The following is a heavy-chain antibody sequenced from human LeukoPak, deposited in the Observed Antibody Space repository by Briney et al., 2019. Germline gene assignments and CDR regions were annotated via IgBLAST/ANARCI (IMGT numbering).Heavy chain of an antibody. V-gene: IGHV4-34*01. Sequence: SETLSLTCAVYGGSFSGYYWSWIRQPPGKGLEWIGEINHSGSTNYNPSLKSRVTISVDTSKNQFSLKLSSVTAADTAVYYCARRWHGYSLELWGKGTTVTIPS. J-gene: IGHJ6*04. CDR2: INHSGST. CDR1: GGSFSGYY. D-gene: IGHD5-18*01. CDR3: ARRWHGYSLEL.